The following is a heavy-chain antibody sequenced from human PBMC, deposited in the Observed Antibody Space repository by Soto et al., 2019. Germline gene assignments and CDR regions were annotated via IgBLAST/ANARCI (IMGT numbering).Heavy chain of an antibody. CDR2: IYYSGST. CDR1: GGSISTGGYY. Sequence: SETLSLTCTVSGGSISTGGYYWTWIPQHPGKGLEWIGYIYYSGSTYYNPSLKSRVTISVDTSKNQFSLKLSSVTAADTAVYYCARGLSVTLFDNWGQGTLVTVSS. D-gene: IGHD4-17*01. J-gene: IGHJ4*02. CDR3: ARGLSVTLFDN. V-gene: IGHV4-31*03.